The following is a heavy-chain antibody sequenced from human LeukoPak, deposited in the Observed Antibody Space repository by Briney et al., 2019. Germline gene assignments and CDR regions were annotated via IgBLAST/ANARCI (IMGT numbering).Heavy chain of an antibody. V-gene: IGHV3-23*01. J-gene: IGHJ4*02. Sequence: HPGGSLRLSCAASGFTFSSYAMSWVRQAPGKGLEWVSAISGSGGSTYYADSVKGRFTISRDNSKNTLYLQMNSLRAEDTAVYYCAKDTHYYYDSSGYYRKHYFDYWGQGTLVTVSS. D-gene: IGHD3-22*01. CDR1: GFTFSSYA. CDR2: ISGSGGST. CDR3: AKDTHYYYDSSGYYRKHYFDY.